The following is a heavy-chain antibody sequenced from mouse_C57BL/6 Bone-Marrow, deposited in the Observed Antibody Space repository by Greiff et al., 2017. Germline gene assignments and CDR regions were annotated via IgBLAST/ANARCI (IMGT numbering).Heavy chain of an antibody. J-gene: IGHJ3*01. CDR3: ADDYHGFSY. Sequence: VQVVESGAELARPGASVKLSCKASGYTFTSYGISWVKQRTGQGLEWIGEIYPRSGNTYYNEKFKGKATLTADKSSSTAYMDLRSLTSEDSAFYFCADDYHGFSYWGQGTLVTVSA. V-gene: IGHV1-81*01. CDR1: GYTFTSYG. CDR2: IYPRSGNT. D-gene: IGHD2-4*01.